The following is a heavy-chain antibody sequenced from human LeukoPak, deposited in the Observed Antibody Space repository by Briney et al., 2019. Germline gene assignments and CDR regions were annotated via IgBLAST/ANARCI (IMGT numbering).Heavy chain of an antibody. V-gene: IGHV3-7*01. CDR2: INEDGSVK. J-gene: IGHJ6*03. CDR1: GFIFSSNW. Sequence: GGSLRLSCAVSGFIFSSNWMSWVRQAPGKGLEWVANINEDGSVKYYVDSVKGRFTISRDNAKNSLYLQMSSLRAEDTAVYYCARHGIYPSGSYYHYMDVWGKGTTVTISS. CDR3: ARHGIYPSGSYYHYMDV. D-gene: IGHD5-12*01.